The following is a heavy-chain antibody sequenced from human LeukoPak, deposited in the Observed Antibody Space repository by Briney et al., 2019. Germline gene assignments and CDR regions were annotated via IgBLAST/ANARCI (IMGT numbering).Heavy chain of an antibody. V-gene: IGHV1-46*01. CDR1: GYTFTSYY. J-gene: IGHJ2*01. CDR3: ARDRGSKRVAYCGSDCYIGYFDR. D-gene: IGHD2-21*02. CDR2: INPTGGTT. Sequence: ASVKVSCKASGYTFTSYYMHWVRQAPGQGLEWMGIINPTGGTTSYAQKFQGRDTMTRDTSTSTVYMELSSLRSEDTAVYYCARDRGSKRVAYCGSDCYIGYFDRWGRGTLVTVSA.